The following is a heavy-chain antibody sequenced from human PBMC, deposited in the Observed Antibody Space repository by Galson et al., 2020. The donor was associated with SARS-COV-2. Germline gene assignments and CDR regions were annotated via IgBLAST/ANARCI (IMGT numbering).Heavy chain of an antibody. CDR2: ISWNSGSI. Sequence: GGSLRLSCAASGFTFDDYAMHWVRQAPGKGLEWVSGISWNSGSIGYADSVKGRFTISRDNAKNSLYLQMNSLRAEDMALYYCAKGGKCGGDCFAIADAFDIWGQGTMVTVSS. CDR3: AKGGKCGGDCFAIADAFDI. D-gene: IGHD2-21*02. V-gene: IGHV3-9*03. J-gene: IGHJ3*02. CDR1: GFTFDDYA.